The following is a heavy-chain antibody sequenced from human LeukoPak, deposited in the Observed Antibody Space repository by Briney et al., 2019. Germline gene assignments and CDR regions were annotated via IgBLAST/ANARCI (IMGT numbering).Heavy chain of an antibody. D-gene: IGHD3-3*01. J-gene: IGHJ4*02. CDR1: GYTFTGYY. CDR3: TRSDVLRFLEWTSTLNFDY. V-gene: IGHV1-2*02. Sequence: ASVKVSCKASGYTFTGYYMHWVRQAPGQGLEWMGWINPNSGGTNYAQKFQGRVTMTRDTSISTAYMELSRLRSDDTAVYYCTRSDVLRFLEWTSTLNFDYWGQGTLVTVSS. CDR2: INPNSGGT.